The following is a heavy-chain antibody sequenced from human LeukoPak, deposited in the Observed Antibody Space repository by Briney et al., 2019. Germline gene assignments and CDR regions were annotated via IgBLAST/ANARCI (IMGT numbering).Heavy chain of an antibody. J-gene: IGHJ6*02. CDR2: ISSSSSYI. D-gene: IGHD3-10*01. CDR3: ARVVILQGYYGSGSYYNRNYGMDV. CDR1: GFTFSSYS. V-gene: IGHV3-21*01. Sequence: GGSLRLSCAASGFTFSSYSMNWVRQAPGKGLEWVSSISSSSSYIYYADSVKGRFTISRDNAKNSLYLQMNSLRAEDTAVYYCARVVILQGYYGSGSYYNRNYGMDVWGQGTTVTVSS.